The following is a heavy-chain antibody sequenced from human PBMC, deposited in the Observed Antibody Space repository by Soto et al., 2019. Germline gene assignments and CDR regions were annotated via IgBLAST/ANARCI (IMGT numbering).Heavy chain of an antibody. D-gene: IGHD1-26*01. CDR1: GFTFSSYG. J-gene: IGHJ3*02. Sequence: QVQLVESGGGVVQPGRSLRLSCAASGFTFSSYGMHWVRQAPGKGLEWVAVISYDGSNKYYADSVKGRFTISRDNSKNTLYLKMNSLRAEDTAVYYCARSSDAFDIWGQGTMVTVSS. CDR2: ISYDGSNK. CDR3: ARSSDAFDI. V-gene: IGHV3-30*03.